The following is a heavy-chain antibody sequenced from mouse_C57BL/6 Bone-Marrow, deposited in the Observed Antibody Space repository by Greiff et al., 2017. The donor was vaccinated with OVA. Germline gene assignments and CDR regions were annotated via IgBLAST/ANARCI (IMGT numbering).Heavy chain of an antibody. D-gene: IGHD1-1*01. CDR1: GFNIKDDY. V-gene: IGHV14-4*01. J-gene: IGHJ2*01. CDR3: TSSGNFAY. Sequence: EVQLQQSGAELVRPGASVKLSCTASGFNIKDDYMHWVKQRPEQGLEWIGWIDPENGDTEYASKFQGKATITADTSSNTAYLQLSSLTSEYTAVNYCTSSGNFAYWGQGTPLTVSS. CDR2: IDPENGDT.